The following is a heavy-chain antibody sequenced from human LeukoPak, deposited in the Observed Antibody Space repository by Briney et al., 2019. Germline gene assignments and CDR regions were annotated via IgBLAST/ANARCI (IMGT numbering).Heavy chain of an antibody. CDR3: ATYLNRNFKFEY. V-gene: IGHV4-39*01. Sequence: SETLSLTCTVSGGSISSSSYYWGWIRQPPGKGLEWIGSIYYSGSTYYNPSLKSRVTISVDTSKNQFSLSLTSVTAADTAVYYCATYLNRNFKFEYWGRGTLVTVSS. CDR1: GGSISSSSYY. D-gene: IGHD2-21*01. CDR2: IYYSGST. J-gene: IGHJ4*02.